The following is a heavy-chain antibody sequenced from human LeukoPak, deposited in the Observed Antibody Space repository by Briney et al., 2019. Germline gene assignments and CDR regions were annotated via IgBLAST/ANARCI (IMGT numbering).Heavy chain of an antibody. V-gene: IGHV3-21*03. CDR3: ARDYDGDYVFNY. D-gene: IGHD4-17*01. CDR1: GFTISSYS. J-gene: IGHJ4*02. Sequence: GGSLRLSCAASGFTISSYSMNWVRQAPGKGLEWVSSISSSSSYIYYADSVKGRFTISRDNAKNSLYLQMNSLRAEDTAVYYCARDYDGDYVFNYWGQGTLVTVSS. CDR2: ISSSSSYI.